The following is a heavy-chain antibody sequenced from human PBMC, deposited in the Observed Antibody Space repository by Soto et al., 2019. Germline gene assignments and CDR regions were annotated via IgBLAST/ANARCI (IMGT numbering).Heavy chain of an antibody. CDR2: IDPSGST. V-gene: IGHV4-34*01. J-gene: IGHJ4*02. CDR1: GGSFSGYY. CDR3: ARGGLD. Sequence: QVQLQQWGAGLLKPSETLSLTCGVSGGSFSGYYCNWIRQPPGKGLEWIGEIDPSGSTNYNPSLKSRPTISLDTSKKQFSLKLSSVTAADTAMYYCARGGLDWGQGTLVTVSS.